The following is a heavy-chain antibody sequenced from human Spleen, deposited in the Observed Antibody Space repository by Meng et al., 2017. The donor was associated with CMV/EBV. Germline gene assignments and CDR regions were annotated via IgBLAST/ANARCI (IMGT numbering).Heavy chain of an antibody. D-gene: IGHD2-2*01. Sequence: SETLSLTCTVSGGSISSDDYYWSWIRQPPGKGLEWIGYIDYSGSTYYNPSLKSRVTISVDTSKRQFSLKLSSVTAADTAVYYCAREFYCSSTSCYAYFDYWGQGTLVTVSS. CDR2: IDYSGST. CDR1: GGSISSDDYY. J-gene: IGHJ4*02. V-gene: IGHV4-30-4*08. CDR3: AREFYCSSTSCYAYFDY.